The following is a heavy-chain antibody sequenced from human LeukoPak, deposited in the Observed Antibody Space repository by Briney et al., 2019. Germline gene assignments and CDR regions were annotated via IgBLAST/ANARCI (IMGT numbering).Heavy chain of an antibody. Sequence: SETLSLTCTVSGGSISSYYWSWIRQPPGKGLEWIGYIYYSGSTNYNPSLKSRVTISVDTSKNQFSLKLSSVTAADTAVYYCARSITMVRGVRAFDYWGQGTLVTVSS. CDR1: GGSISSYY. V-gene: IGHV4-59*12. D-gene: IGHD3-10*01. CDR3: ARSITMVRGVRAFDY. CDR2: IYYSGST. J-gene: IGHJ4*02.